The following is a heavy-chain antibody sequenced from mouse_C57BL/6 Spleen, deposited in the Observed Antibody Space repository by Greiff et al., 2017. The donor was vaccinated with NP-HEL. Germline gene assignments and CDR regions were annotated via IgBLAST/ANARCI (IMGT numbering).Heavy chain of an antibody. CDR3: AKKDYDYDQDYYAMDY. J-gene: IGHJ4*01. CDR2: INPSNGGT. Sequence: QVQLKQPGTELVKPGASVKLSCKASGYTFTSYWMHWVKQRPGQGLEWIGNINPSNGGTNYNEKFKSKATLTVDKSSSTAYMQLSSLTSEDSAVYYCAKKDYDYDQDYYAMDYWGQGTSVTVSS. CDR1: GYTFTSYW. V-gene: IGHV1-53*01. D-gene: IGHD2-4*01.